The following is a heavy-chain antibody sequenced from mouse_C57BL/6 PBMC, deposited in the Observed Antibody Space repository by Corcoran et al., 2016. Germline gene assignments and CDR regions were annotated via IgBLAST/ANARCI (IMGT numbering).Heavy chain of an antibody. V-gene: IGHV9-3*01. CDR1: GYTFTTYG. J-gene: IGHJ3*01. CDR3: ARHYYGSSSFAY. D-gene: IGHD1-1*01. Sequence: QIQLVQSGPELKKPGETVKISCKASGYTFTTYGMSWVKQSPGKGLKWMGWINTYSGVPTYADDFKVRFAFSLETSASTAYLQINNLKNEDTATYFCARHYYGSSSFAYWGQGTLVTVSA. CDR2: INTYSGVP.